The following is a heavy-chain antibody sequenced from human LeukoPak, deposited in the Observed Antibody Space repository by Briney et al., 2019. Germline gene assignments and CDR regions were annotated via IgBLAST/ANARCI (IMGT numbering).Heavy chain of an antibody. CDR1: GGPISTTDDY. CDR3: AREDGTALDNAFDI. J-gene: IGHJ3*02. Sequence: SETLSLTCTVSGGPISTTDDYWGWIRQPPGKGPEWIGSIYYTGSTFYNPSLKSRVTISEDPSKNQFSLKLRSVTAADTAVYYCAREDGTALDNAFDIWGQGTMVTVSS. CDR2: IYYTGST. V-gene: IGHV4-39*07. D-gene: IGHD5-18*01.